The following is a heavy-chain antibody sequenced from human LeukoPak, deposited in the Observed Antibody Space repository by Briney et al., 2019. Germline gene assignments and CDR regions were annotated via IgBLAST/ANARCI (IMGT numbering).Heavy chain of an antibody. CDR2: ISSSSNYI. D-gene: IGHD3-3*01. CDR3: AKRDFWNWFDP. Sequence: GGSLRLSCAASGFTFSSHSMTWVRQAPGKGLEWVSSISSSSNYIYYADSVKGRFTISRDNAKNSLYLQANSLRAEDTAVYYCAKRDFWNWFDPWGQGTLVTVSS. V-gene: IGHV3-21*01. J-gene: IGHJ5*02. CDR1: GFTFSSHS.